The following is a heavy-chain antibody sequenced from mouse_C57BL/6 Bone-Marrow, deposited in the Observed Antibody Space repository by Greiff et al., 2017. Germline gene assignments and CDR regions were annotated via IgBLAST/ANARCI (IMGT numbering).Heavy chain of an antibody. CDR3: TPITTVVADWYFDV. CDR2: IDPENGDT. Sequence: EVQLQQSGAELVRPGASVKLSCTASGFNIKDDYMHWVKQRPEQGLEWIGWIDPENGDTEYASKFQGKATITADTSSNTAYLQLSSLTSEDTAVYYGTPITTVVADWYFDVWGTGTTVTVAS. V-gene: IGHV14-4*01. J-gene: IGHJ1*03. D-gene: IGHD1-1*01. CDR1: GFNIKDDY.